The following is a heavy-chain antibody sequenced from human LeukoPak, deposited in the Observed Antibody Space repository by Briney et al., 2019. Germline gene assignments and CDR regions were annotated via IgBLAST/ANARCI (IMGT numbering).Heavy chain of an antibody. V-gene: IGHV1-69*04. CDR3: TREGVYSPDPSSYHRYAFDI. CDR2: IIPILGVS. D-gene: IGHD3-16*02. Sequence: SVKVSCKASGGSFSSSVITWVRQAPGQGLEWMGRIIPILGVSNFAQKFQGRVTITADKSTNTAHMEMSSLTSGDTAVYYCTREGVYSPDPSSYHRYAFDIWGQGTVVTVSS. CDR1: GGSFSSSV. J-gene: IGHJ3*02.